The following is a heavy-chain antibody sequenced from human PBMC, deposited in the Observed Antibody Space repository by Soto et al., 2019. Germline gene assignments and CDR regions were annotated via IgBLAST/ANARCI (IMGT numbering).Heavy chain of an antibody. CDR1: GFTFSSYG. D-gene: IGHD6-25*01. CDR2: MSYDGSNK. J-gene: IGHJ6*02. V-gene: IGHV3-30*18. Sequence: QVQLVESGGGVVQPGRSLRLSCAASGFTFSSYGMHWVRQAPGKGLEWVAIMSYDGSNKYYVDSVKGRFSISRDNSKNTLYLQMNILRAEDTAVYYCAKNRLANSPYYYYYYDMDVWGQGTTVTVSS. CDR3: AKNRLANSPYYYYYYDMDV.